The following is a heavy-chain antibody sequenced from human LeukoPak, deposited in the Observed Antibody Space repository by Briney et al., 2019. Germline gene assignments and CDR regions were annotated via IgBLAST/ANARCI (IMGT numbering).Heavy chain of an antibody. V-gene: IGHV3-74*01. CDR1: GFTFSTSW. CDR2: INSDGSAT. D-gene: IGHD6-19*01. CDR3: TRGIAVAGHDY. J-gene: IGHJ4*02. Sequence: GGSLRLSCAASGFTFSTSWMHWVRQAPGKGLVWVSRINSDGSATSYAYSVKGRFTISRDDAKNTLYLRMNSLRAEDTAVYYCTRGIAVAGHDYWGQGTLVTVSS.